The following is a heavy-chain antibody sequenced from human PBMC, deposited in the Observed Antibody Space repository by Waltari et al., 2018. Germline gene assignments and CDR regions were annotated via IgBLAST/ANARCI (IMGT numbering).Heavy chain of an antibody. CDR3: ARRFGPSSSWYAPYYFDY. D-gene: IGHD6-13*01. J-gene: IGHJ4*02. CDR1: GFTFSSYG. V-gene: IGHV3-33*08. CDR2: IWYDGSNK. Sequence: VQLVESGGGLVQPGGSLRLSCAASGFTFSSYGMHWVRQAPGKGLEWVAVIWYDGSNKYYADSVKGRFTISRDNSKNSLYLQMNSLRAEDTAVYYCARRFGPSSSWYAPYYFDYWGQGTLVTVSS.